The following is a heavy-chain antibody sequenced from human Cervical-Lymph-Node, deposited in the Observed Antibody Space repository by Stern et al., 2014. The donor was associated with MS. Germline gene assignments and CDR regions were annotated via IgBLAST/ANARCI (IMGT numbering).Heavy chain of an antibody. CDR1: GFDFSTFG. CDR2: IAVYNDDR. J-gene: IGHJ4*02. CDR3: ARLNSGGGSTDFDV. D-gene: IGHD1-26*01. Sequence: VQLVQSGTEMRRPGAWVKVSCKTSGFDFSTFGIFWVRQAPGQSLEWGGGIAVYNDDRFAAQKFQDRVTASADTSTSTAYLELRDLTSDDTAVYYCARLNSGGGSTDFDVWGQGTLVTVSS. V-gene: IGHV1-18*04.